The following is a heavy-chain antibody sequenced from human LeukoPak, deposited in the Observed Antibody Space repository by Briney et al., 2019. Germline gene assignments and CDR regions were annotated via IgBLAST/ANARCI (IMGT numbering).Heavy chain of an antibody. CDR2: IYPGDSDT. Sequence: GESLKISCKGAGYSFTSYWMCWVRQMPGKDLEWMGIIYPGDSDTRYSPSFQGQVTISADKSISTAYLQWSSLKASDTAMYYCARYKIVGATRNFDYWGQGTLVTVSS. CDR1: GYSFTSYW. V-gene: IGHV5-51*01. D-gene: IGHD1-26*01. J-gene: IGHJ4*02. CDR3: ARYKIVGATRNFDY.